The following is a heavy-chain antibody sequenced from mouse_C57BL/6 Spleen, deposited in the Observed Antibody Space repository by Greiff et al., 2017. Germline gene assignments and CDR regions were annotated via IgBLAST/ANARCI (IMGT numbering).Heavy chain of an antibody. Sequence: EVKLMESGGGLVQPGGSLSLSCAASGFTFTDYYMSWVRQPPGKALEWLGFIRNKANGYTTEYSASVKGRFTISRDNSQSILYLQMNALRAEDSATYYCARSSNWDDAMDYWGQGTSVTVSS. CDR2: IRNKANGYTT. CDR3: ARSSNWDDAMDY. D-gene: IGHD4-1*01. J-gene: IGHJ4*01. CDR1: GFTFTDYY. V-gene: IGHV7-3*01.